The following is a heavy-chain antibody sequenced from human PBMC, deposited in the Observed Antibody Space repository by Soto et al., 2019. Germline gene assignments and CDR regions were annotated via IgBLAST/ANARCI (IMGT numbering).Heavy chain of an antibody. V-gene: IGHV3-30*18. CDR3: AKEITVTSYFDY. D-gene: IGHD4-17*01. J-gene: IGHJ4*02. CDR2: ISYDGSNK. Sequence: QVQLVESGGGVVQPGRSLRLSCAASGFTFSSYGMHWVRQAPGKGLEWVAVISYDGSNKYYADSVKGRFTISRDNSKNTLYLQMNILRAEDPAVYYCAKEITVTSYFDYWGQGTLVTVSS. CDR1: GFTFSSYG.